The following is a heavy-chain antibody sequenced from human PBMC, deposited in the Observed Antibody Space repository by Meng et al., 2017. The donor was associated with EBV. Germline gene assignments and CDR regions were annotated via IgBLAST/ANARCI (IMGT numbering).Heavy chain of an antibody. Sequence: QGQLVQAGAEVKKPGASVKGSCKASGYTFTGYYMHWVRQAPGQGLEWMGRINPNSGGTNYAQKFQGRITMTRDTSISTAYMELSRLRSDDTAVYYCARVGIAVAGTGDYWGQGTLVTVSS. CDR3: ARVGIAVAGTGDY. V-gene: IGHV1-2*06. J-gene: IGHJ4*02. CDR1: GYTFTGYY. CDR2: INPNSGGT. D-gene: IGHD6-19*01.